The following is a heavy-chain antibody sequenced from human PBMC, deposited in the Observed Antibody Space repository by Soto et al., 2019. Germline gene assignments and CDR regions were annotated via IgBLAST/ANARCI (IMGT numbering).Heavy chain of an antibody. Sequence: ASVKVSCKASGYTFTSYYMHWVRQPPGQGLEWMGIINPSGGSTSYAQKFQGRVTMTRDTSTSTVYMALSSLRSEDTAVYYCARERFRQYSGYDPSEWYYGMDVWGQGTTVTGSS. J-gene: IGHJ6*02. D-gene: IGHD5-12*01. CDR2: INPSGGST. CDR1: GYTFTSYY. CDR3: ARERFRQYSGYDPSEWYYGMDV. V-gene: IGHV1-46*01.